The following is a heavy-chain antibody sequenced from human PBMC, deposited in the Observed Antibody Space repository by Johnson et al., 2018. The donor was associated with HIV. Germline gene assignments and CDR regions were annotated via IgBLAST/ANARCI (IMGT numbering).Heavy chain of an antibody. CDR3: AKPMGGDDAFDI. CDR1: GFTFSSYD. V-gene: IGHV3-13*01. D-gene: IGHD3-16*01. Sequence: VQLVESGGGLAQPGGSLRLSCAASGFTFSSYDMHWVRQATGKGLEWVSTISTAGDTYYADSVKGRFTISRDNSKNTLYLQMNSLRAEDTAVYYCAKPMGGDDAFDIWGQGTTVTVSS. J-gene: IGHJ3*02. CDR2: ISTAGDT.